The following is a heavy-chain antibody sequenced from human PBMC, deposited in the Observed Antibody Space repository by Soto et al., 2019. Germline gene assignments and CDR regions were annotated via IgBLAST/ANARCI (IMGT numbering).Heavy chain of an antibody. CDR2: ISYDGSNK. J-gene: IGHJ6*02. D-gene: IGHD1-26*01. Sequence: QVQLVESGGGVVQPGRSLRLSCAASGFTFSSYAMHWVRQAPGKGLEWVAVISYDGSNKYYADSVKGRFTISRDNSKNTLYLQMNSLRAEDTAVYYCAMIAVDRGSYRLSYYYYGMDVWGQGTTVTVSS. CDR1: GFTFSSYA. CDR3: AMIAVDRGSYRLSYYYYGMDV. V-gene: IGHV3-30-3*01.